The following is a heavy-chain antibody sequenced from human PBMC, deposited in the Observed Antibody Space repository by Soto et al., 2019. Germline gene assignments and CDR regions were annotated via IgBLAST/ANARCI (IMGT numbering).Heavy chain of an antibody. J-gene: IGHJ3*02. V-gene: IGHV1-18*01. CDR3: ARDTDTAMVTWAFDI. CDR2: ISDYNGNT. Sequence: ASVKVSCKASGYTFTSYGISWVRQAPGQGLEWMGWISDYNGNTNYAQKLQGRVTMTTDTSTSTAYMELRSLRSDDTAVYYCARDTDTAMVTWAFDIWGQGTMVTVSS. D-gene: IGHD5-18*01. CDR1: GYTFTSYG.